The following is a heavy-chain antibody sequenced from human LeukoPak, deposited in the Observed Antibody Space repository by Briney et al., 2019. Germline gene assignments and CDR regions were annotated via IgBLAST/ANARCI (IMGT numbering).Heavy chain of an antibody. Sequence: SETLSLTCAVYGGSFSGYYWSWICQPPGKGLEWIGEINHSGSTNYNPSLKSRVTISVDTSKNQFSLKLSSVTAADTAVYYCARVPYNYDYVWGSYRPYYFDYWGQGTLVTVSS. CDR2: INHSGST. D-gene: IGHD3-16*02. CDR1: GGSFSGYY. V-gene: IGHV4-34*01. J-gene: IGHJ4*02. CDR3: ARVPYNYDYVWGSYRPYYFDY.